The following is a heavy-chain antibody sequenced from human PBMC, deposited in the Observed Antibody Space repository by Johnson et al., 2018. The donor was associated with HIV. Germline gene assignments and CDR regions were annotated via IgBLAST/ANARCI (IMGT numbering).Heavy chain of an antibody. J-gene: IGHJ3*02. CDR3: ARDPSTAAADSKDAFDI. CDR2: ISYDGSYK. V-gene: IGHV3-30*03. CDR1: GFTFSAYG. D-gene: IGHD6-13*01. Sequence: QVRLVESGGDLVQPGGSLRLSCAASGFTFSAYGMHWVRQAPGQGLEWVAVISYDGSYKYYADSVKGRFTISRDNAKNSLYLQMNSLRAEDTALYYCARDPSTAAADSKDAFDIWGQGTMVTVSS.